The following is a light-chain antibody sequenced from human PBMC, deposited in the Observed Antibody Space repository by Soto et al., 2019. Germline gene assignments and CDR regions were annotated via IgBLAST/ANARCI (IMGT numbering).Light chain of an antibody. Sequence: QSVLTQPPSASGTPGQRVTISCSGSSSNVGSNTVNWYQHLPGTAPKLLIYSNNQRPSGVPDRCSGSKSGTSASLAISGLQSEDESDYYCAAWDDSLNGVIFGGGTKLTLL. CDR2: SNN. J-gene: IGLJ2*01. CDR1: SSNVGSNT. CDR3: AAWDDSLNGVI. V-gene: IGLV1-44*01.